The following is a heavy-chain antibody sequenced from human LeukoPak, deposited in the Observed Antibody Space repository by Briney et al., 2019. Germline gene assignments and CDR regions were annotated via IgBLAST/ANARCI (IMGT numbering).Heavy chain of an antibody. CDR2: INPSGGST. CDR1: GYTFTSYY. CDR3: ARDNRPVLWFGELLYSNWFDP. J-gene: IGHJ5*02. D-gene: IGHD3-10*01. V-gene: IGHV1-46*01. Sequence: GASVKVSCKASGYTFTSYYMHWLRQAPGQELEWMGIINPSGGSTSYAQKFQGRVTMTRDTSTSTVYMELSSLRSEDTAVYYCARDNRPVLWFGELLYSNWFDPWGQGTLVTVSS.